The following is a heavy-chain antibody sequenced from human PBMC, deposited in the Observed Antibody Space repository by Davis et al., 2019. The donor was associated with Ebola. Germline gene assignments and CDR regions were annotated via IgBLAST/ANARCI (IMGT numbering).Heavy chain of an antibody. Sequence: SETLPLTCAASGYSISSSNWSGWFRLPPGKGLEWIGYIYFTGSRYNNPSLKSRVTMSVDMSKNQFSLKLSSVTAVDTAVYYCARLPVRDSGSLLEGGYWGQGTLVTVSS. J-gene: IGHJ4*02. CDR1: GYSISSSNW. D-gene: IGHD1-26*01. CDR2: IYFTGSR. CDR3: ARLPVRDSGSLLEGGY. V-gene: IGHV4-28*01.